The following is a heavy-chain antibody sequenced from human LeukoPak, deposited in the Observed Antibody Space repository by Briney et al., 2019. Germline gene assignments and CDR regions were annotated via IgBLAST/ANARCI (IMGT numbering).Heavy chain of an antibody. CDR3: ARFYQPLLRYFDY. Sequence: GGSLRLSCVDSRFTFSSYSMNWVRQAPGKGLEWVSSISSSSSYIYYADSMKGRFTISRDNAKNSLYLQMNSLRAEDTAVYYCARFYQPLLRYFDYWGQGTLVTVSS. J-gene: IGHJ4*02. CDR2: ISSSSSYI. D-gene: IGHD2-2*01. CDR1: RFTFSSYS. V-gene: IGHV3-21*01.